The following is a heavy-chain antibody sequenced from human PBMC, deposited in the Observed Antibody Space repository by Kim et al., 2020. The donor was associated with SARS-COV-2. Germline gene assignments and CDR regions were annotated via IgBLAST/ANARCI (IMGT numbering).Heavy chain of an antibody. CDR2: ISGSGGST. CDR1: GFTFSSYA. CDR3: AKGGSWYWGYFQH. Sequence: GGSLRLSCAASGFTFSSYAMSWVRQAPGKGLEWVSAISGSGGSTYYADSVKGRFTISRDNSKNTLYLQMNILRAEDTAVYYCAKGGSWYWGYFQHWGQGTLVTVSS. D-gene: IGHD6-13*01. V-gene: IGHV3-23*01. J-gene: IGHJ1*01.